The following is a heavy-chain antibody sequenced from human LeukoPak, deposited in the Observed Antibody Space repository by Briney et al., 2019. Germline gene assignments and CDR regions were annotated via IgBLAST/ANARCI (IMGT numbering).Heavy chain of an antibody. Sequence: PGGSLRLSCAASGFTVSSNYMSWVRQAPGKGLEWVSVIYSSGSTYYADSVKGRFTISRDNSKNTLHLQMNTLRAEDTAVYYCARDSNRAHYWGQGTLVTVSS. CDR1: GFTVSSNY. J-gene: IGHJ4*02. V-gene: IGHV3-53*01. CDR3: ARDSNRAHY. CDR2: IYSSGST. D-gene: IGHD2-2*01.